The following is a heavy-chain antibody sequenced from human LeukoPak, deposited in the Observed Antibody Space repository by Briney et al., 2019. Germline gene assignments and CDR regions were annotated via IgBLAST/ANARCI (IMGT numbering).Heavy chain of an antibody. CDR3: ARRAVAGIDY. Sequence: GXSLQISCKGSGSSFTNYWIGWVRQLPGKGLEWMGIIYPDDSDTRYSPSFQGQVTISADKSISTAYLQWSSLKASDTAMYYCARRAVAGIDYWGQGTLVTVSS. CDR2: IYPDDSDT. D-gene: IGHD6-19*01. V-gene: IGHV5-51*01. CDR1: GSSFTNYW. J-gene: IGHJ4*02.